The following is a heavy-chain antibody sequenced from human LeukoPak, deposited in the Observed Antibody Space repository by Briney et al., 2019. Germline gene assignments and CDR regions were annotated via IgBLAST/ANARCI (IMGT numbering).Heavy chain of an antibody. V-gene: IGHV3-74*01. J-gene: IGHJ4*02. CDR2: ISSDGTKT. D-gene: IGHD1-26*01. CDR3: VRLTIMGATNY. CDR1: GFSFSTYW. Sequence: GGSLRLSCAASGFSFSTYWMHWVRQAPGKGLVWVSYISSDGTKTAYADSVKGRFTISRDNANNTLYLQMNSLRAEDTAPYYCVRLTIMGATNYWDQGPLVTVSS.